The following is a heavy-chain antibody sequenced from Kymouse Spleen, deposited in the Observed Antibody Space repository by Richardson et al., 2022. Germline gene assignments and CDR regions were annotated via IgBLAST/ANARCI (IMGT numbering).Heavy chain of an antibody. CDR1: GGSISSSSYY. D-gene: IGHD2-2*02. CDR2: IYYSGST. CDR3: ARQRGYCSSTSCPYYYYGMDV. V-gene: IGHV4-39*01. Sequence: QLQLQESGPGLVKPSETLSLTCTVSGGSISSSSYYWGWIRQPPGKGLEWIGSIYYSGSTYYNPSLKSRVTISVDTSKNQFSLKLSSVTAADTAVYYCARQRGYCSSTSCPYYYYGMDVWGQGTTVTVSS. J-gene: IGHJ6*02.